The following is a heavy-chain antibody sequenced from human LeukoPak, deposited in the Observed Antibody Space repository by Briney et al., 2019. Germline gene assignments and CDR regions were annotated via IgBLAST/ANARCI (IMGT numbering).Heavy chain of an antibody. Sequence: SVKVSCKASGYTFTSYDINWVRQATGQGLEWMGGIIPIFGTANYAQKFQGRVTITADESTSTAYMELSSLISEDTAVYYCASQDIVVVPAAMVGTNFDYWGQGTLVTVSS. D-gene: IGHD2-2*01. J-gene: IGHJ4*02. CDR1: GYTFTSYD. CDR2: IIPIFGTA. CDR3: ASQDIVVVPAAMVGTNFDY. V-gene: IGHV1-69*13.